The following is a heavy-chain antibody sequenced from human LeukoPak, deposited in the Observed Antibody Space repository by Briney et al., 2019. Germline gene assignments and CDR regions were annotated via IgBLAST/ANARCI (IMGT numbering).Heavy chain of an antibody. Sequence: ASVKVSCKASGGTFSSYAISWVRQAPGQGLEWMGGIIPIFGTANYAQKFQGRVTITADESTSTAYVELSSLRSEDTAVYYCARESGGGSTSCYDRCYYGMDVWGQGTTVTVSS. D-gene: IGHD2-2*01. V-gene: IGHV1-69*01. CDR3: ARESGGGSTSCYDRCYYGMDV. J-gene: IGHJ6*02. CDR2: IIPIFGTA. CDR1: GGTFSSYA.